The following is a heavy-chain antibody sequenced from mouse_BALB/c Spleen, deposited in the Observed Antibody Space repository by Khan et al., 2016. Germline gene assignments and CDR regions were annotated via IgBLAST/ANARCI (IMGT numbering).Heavy chain of an antibody. D-gene: IGHD1-3*01. CDR2: IWAGGST. CDR1: GFSLTSYG. Sequence: VELKESGPGLVAPSQSLSITCTVSGFSLTSYGVHWVRQPPGKGLEWLGVIWAGGSTNYNSALMSRLSISKDNSKSQAFLKMNSQQNDDTALYYCARLEDIWGQGTTLAVSS. J-gene: IGHJ2*01. CDR3: ARLEDI. V-gene: IGHV2-9*02.